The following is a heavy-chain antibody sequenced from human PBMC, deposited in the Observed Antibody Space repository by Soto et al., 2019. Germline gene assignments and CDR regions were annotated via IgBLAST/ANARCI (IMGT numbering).Heavy chain of an antibody. V-gene: IGHV1-46*03. D-gene: IGHD5-18*01. CDR3: ARDGVVGGDTGYYAFEI. CDR1: GYTFTGYY. Sequence: GSVKVSCKASGYTFTGYYIHWVRQAPGQGLEWMGLINPSGGGTSHAQKFQGRVTMTRDTSTSTVYMELSSLTSEDTAVYYCARDGVVGGDTGYYAFEIWGQGTMVTVS. J-gene: IGHJ3*02. CDR2: INPSGGGT.